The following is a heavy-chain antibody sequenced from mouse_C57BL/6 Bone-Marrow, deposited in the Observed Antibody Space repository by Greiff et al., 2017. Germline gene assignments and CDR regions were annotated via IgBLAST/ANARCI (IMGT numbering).Heavy chain of an antibody. CDR1: GFSFNTYA. Sequence: EVQVVESGGGLVQPKGSLKLSCAASGFSFNTYAMNWVRQAPGKGLEWVARIRSKSNNYATYYADSVKDRFTISRDDSESMLYLQMNNLKTEATAVYYCVSHYYGSSCAMDYWGQGTSVTVSS. CDR2: IRSKSNNYAT. D-gene: IGHD1-1*01. CDR3: VSHYYGSSCAMDY. J-gene: IGHJ4*01. V-gene: IGHV10-1*01.